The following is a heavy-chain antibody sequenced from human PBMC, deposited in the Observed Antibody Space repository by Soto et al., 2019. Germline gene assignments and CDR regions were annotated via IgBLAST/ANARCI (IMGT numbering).Heavy chain of an antibody. CDR2: ISFDGSNK. V-gene: IGHV3-30*03. CDR3: ARNSGSSDAFDI. CDR1: GFTLSSYG. J-gene: IGHJ3*02. D-gene: IGHD1-26*01. Sequence: PVGSLRLSCAASGFTLSSYGMHWIRQAPGKGLEWVAVISFDGSNKYYADSVKGRFAISRDNSKNTLYLQMNSLRAEDTAVYYCARNSGSSDAFDIWGQGTMVTVSS.